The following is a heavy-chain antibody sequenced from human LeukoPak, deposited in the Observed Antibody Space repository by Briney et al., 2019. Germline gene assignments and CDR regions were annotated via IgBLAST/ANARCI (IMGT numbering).Heavy chain of an antibody. Sequence: GGSLRLSCAASGLTLSDYYMSWIRQAPGKGLEWVSYSSSSGSTIYYADSVKGRFANSRDNAKNSLYLQMNSLRAEDTAVYYCARRRDFIDYWGQGTLVTVSS. V-gene: IGHV3-11*01. J-gene: IGHJ4*02. CDR2: SSSSGSTI. D-gene: IGHD3/OR15-3a*01. CDR3: ARRRDFIDY. CDR1: GLTLSDYY.